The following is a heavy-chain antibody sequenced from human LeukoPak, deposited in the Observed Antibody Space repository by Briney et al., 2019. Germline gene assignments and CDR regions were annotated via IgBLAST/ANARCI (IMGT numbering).Heavy chain of an antibody. CDR1: GFTFISYD. CDR2: IWYDGSNQ. Sequence: GGSLRLSCAASGFTFISYDMHWVRQAPGKGLEWVAVIWYDGSNQYYADSVKGRFTISRDNSKNTLYLQMNRLRAEDTAVYYCARDLCGSDDYWGQGTLVTVSS. J-gene: IGHJ4*02. CDR3: ARDLCGSDDY. D-gene: IGHD1-26*01. V-gene: IGHV3-33*01.